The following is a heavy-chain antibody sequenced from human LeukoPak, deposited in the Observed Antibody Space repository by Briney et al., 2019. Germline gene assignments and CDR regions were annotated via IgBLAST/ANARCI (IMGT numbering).Heavy chain of an antibody. V-gene: IGHV4-34*01. Sequence: SETLSLTCAVHGGSFSGYYWSWIRQPPGKGLEWSGEINHSVSTNYNPSLKSRVTISVDTSKNQFSLKLSSVTAADTAVYYCARLWYSSSWARDYWGQGTLVTVSS. CDR2: INHSVST. D-gene: IGHD6-13*01. CDR3: ARLWYSSSWARDY. J-gene: IGHJ4*02. CDR1: GGSFSGYY.